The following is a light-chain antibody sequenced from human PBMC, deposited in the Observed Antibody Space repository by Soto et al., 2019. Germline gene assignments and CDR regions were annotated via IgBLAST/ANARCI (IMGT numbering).Light chain of an antibody. CDR3: SSYASSSTVL. CDR1: SSDVGGHKY. V-gene: IGLV2-14*01. Sequence: QPVLTQPASVSGSPGQSITISCTGTSSDVGGHKYVSWYQHHPGKAPKRMLYEVTRRPSGVSDRFSGSKSGNTASLTISGLQPEDEADYYCSSYASSSTVLFGGGTKLTVL. CDR2: EVT. J-gene: IGLJ2*01.